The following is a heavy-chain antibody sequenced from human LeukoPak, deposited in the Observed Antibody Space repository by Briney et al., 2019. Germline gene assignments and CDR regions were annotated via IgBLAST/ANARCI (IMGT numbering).Heavy chain of an antibody. CDR2: VSGYNGNT. Sequence: RASVKVSCTTSGYTFTSYGFSWMRQAPGQGLEWMGWVSGYNGNTNYFQKFQGRVAMTIDIPTRTVYMELRSLRLDDTAVYYCAGDNGHKGVDYWGQGTLVTVSA. CDR3: AGDNGHKGVDY. V-gene: IGHV1-18*01. J-gene: IGHJ4*02. D-gene: IGHD2-8*01. CDR1: GYTFTSYG.